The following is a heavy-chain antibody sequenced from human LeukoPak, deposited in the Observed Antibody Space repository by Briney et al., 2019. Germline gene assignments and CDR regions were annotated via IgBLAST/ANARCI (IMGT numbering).Heavy chain of an antibody. J-gene: IGHJ4*02. CDR2: IRYDGSDK. D-gene: IGHD3-22*01. Sequence: GGSLRLSCAASGFTFSNYGMHWVRQAPGKGLEWVAFIRYDGSDKYYADSVKGRFTISRDNSKNTLYLQMNSLRAEDTAVYYCARTYYYDTVLLDYWGQGTLVTVSS. CDR1: GFTFSNYG. CDR3: ARTYYYDTVLLDY. V-gene: IGHV3-30*02.